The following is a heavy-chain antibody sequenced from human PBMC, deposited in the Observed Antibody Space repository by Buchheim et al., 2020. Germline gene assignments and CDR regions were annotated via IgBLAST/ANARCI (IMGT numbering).Heavy chain of an antibody. J-gene: IGHJ3*02. CDR1: GGSFSGYY. V-gene: IGHV4-34*01. CDR3: ARGGRSGYYYRAFDI. CDR2: INHSGST. D-gene: IGHD3-22*01. Sequence: QVQLQQWGAGLLKPSETLSLTCAVYGGSFSGYYWSWIRQPPGKGLEWIGEINHSGSTNYNPSLKSRVTISVDTSKNQFSLTLSSVTAADTAVYYCARGGRSGYYYRAFDIWGQGT.